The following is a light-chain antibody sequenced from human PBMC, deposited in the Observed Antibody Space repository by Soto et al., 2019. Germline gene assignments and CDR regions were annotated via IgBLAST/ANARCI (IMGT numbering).Light chain of an antibody. CDR2: AAS. CDR3: QNYFSTPRT. J-gene: IGKJ1*01. V-gene: IGKV1-27*01. Sequence: DSKMTESGSCLDVCVGDRFTITCRASEGISNYLAWYQQKPGKVPKLLIYAASSLHSGVPSRFSGRGSGTDFTLTISSLQTEDVATSYCQNYFSTPRTFGPGTKVDIK. CDR1: EGISNY.